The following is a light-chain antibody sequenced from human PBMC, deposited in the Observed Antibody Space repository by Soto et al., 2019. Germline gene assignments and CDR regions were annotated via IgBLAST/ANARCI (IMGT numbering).Light chain of an antibody. CDR1: QSISSY. Sequence: DIQMTQSPSSLSASVGDRVTITCRASQSISSYLNWYQQKPGKAPKLLIYAASSLQSGVPSRFSGGGSGTDFTLTIRRLQPEDFATYYCQQSYSSGITFGQGTRLEIK. V-gene: IGKV1-39*01. CDR2: AAS. J-gene: IGKJ5*01. CDR3: QQSYSSGIT.